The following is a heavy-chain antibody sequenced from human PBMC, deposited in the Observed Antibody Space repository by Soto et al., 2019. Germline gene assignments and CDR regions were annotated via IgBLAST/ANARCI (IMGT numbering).Heavy chain of an antibody. D-gene: IGHD1-1*01. CDR1: GYTFTSYA. J-gene: IGHJ4*02. CDR2: INAGNGNT. V-gene: IGHV1-3*01. CDR3: SRDLSSQEPLDY. Sequence: SVKVSCKASGYTFTSYAMHWVRQAPGQRLEWIGWINAGNGNTKYSQKFQGRVTINRDTSASTAYIELSSLRSEDTAVYYCSRDLSSQEPLDYWGQGTLVTVSS.